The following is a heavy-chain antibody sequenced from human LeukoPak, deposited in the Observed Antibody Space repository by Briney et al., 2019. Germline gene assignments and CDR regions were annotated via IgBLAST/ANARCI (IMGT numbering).Heavy chain of an antibody. CDR1: GFTFSSYA. D-gene: IGHD1-14*01. CDR3: ARVNPGSTGKRSCYGMDV. CDR2: ISGSGGST. V-gene: IGHV3-23*01. Sequence: GGSLRLSCAASGFTFSSYAMSWVRQAPGKGLEWVSAISGSGGSTYYADSVKGRFTISRDNAKNSLYLQMNSLRAEDTAVYYCARVNPGSTGKRSCYGMDVWGQGTTVTVSS. J-gene: IGHJ6*02.